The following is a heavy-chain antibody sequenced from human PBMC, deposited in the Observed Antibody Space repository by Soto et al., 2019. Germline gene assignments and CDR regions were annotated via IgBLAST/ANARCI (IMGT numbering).Heavy chain of an antibody. V-gene: IGHV2-5*02. CDR2: IYWDDDK. CDR1: GFSLKTNGVG. J-gene: IGHJ4*02. Sequence: QITLSESGPAVLKSTETLTLTCKFSGFSLKTNGVGVGWIRQSPGKALEWLAFIYWDDDKRYSPSLKNRLSITKDASNNQVVLTLTYMDPVDTGTYYCAYRRRRVGDWSTGDFDYWGQGTLVTVFS. CDR3: AYRRRRVGDWSTGDFDY. D-gene: IGHD3-9*01.